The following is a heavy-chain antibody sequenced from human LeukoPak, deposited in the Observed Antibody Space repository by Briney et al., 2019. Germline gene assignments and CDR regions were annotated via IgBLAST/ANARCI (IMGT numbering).Heavy chain of an antibody. CDR3: ARGGYSSSWPNHYYYYGMDV. CDR2: INPSGGST. J-gene: IGHJ6*02. V-gene: IGHV1-46*01. D-gene: IGHD6-13*01. CDR1: GYTFTSYY. Sequence: ASVKVSCKASGYTFTSYYMHWVRQAPGQGLEWMGIINPSGGSTSYAQKFQGRVTMTRDTSTSTVYMELSSLRSEDTAVYYCARGGYSSSWPNHYYYYGMDVWGQGTTVTVSS.